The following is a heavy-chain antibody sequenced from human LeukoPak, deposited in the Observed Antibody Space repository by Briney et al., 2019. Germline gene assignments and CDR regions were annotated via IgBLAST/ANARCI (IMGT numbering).Heavy chain of an antibody. V-gene: IGHV4-34*01. Sequence: SETLSLTCAVYGGSFSGYYWSWIRQPPGKGLEWIGEMNHSGGTNYNPSLKSRVTISVDTSKNQFSLKLSSVTAADTAVYYCARGKKRSGCSTPSCYASSYYYYYMDVWGKGTTVTVSS. D-gene: IGHD2-2*01. CDR3: ARGKKRSGCSTPSCYASSYYYYYMDV. CDR1: GGSFSGYY. CDR2: MNHSGGT. J-gene: IGHJ6*03.